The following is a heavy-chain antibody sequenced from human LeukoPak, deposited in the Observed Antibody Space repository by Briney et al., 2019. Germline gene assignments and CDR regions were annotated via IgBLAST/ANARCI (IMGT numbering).Heavy chain of an antibody. CDR3: ARSVNCGSPHYWYFDL. D-gene: IGHD7-27*01. CDR1: GGTLSNHA. J-gene: IGHJ2*01. Sequence: ASVKVSCKASGGTLSNHAVSWVRQAPGQGLEWMGRIIPVSGTTNYAQKFQGRVTITTDESTSTVYMDLSSLRSEDTAVYFCARSVNCGSPHYWYFDLWGRGTLVAVSS. V-gene: IGHV1-69*05. CDR2: IIPVSGTT.